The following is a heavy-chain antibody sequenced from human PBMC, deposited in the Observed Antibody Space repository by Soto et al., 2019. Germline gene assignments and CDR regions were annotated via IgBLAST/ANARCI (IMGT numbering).Heavy chain of an antibody. D-gene: IGHD3-9*01. J-gene: IGHJ5*02. Sequence: QVQLQESGPGLVKPSQTLSLTCTVSGGSISSGGYYWSWIRQHPGKGLEWIGYIYYSGSTYYNPSLKSRVTRSVDTSKNQFSLQLSSVTAADTAVYYCARSPYDILTGYSNNWFDPWGQGTLVTVSS. CDR3: ARSPYDILTGYSNNWFDP. V-gene: IGHV4-31*03. CDR1: GGSISSGGYY. CDR2: IYYSGST.